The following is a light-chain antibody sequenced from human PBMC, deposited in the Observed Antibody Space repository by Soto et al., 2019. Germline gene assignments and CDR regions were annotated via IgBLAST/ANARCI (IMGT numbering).Light chain of an antibody. J-gene: IGKJ2*01. CDR3: QEYGSSEYA. CDR1: QSVNNNY. Sequence: EIVLTQSPGTLSLSPGERATLSCRASQSVNNNYLAWCQQKPGQAPRLLIYGASSRATGIPDRFSGSGSGTDFTLTIGSLETEGFAVCYCQEYGSSEYAFGQGSKLEIK. V-gene: IGKV3-20*01. CDR2: GAS.